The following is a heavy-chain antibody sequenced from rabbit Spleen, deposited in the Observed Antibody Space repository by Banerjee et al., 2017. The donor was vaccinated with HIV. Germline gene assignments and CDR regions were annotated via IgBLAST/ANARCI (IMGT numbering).Heavy chain of an antibody. CDR3: ASADWLDL. J-gene: IGHJ5*01. V-gene: IGHV1S69*01. Sequence: QSVEESGGRLVTPGTPLTLTCTVSGIDLSSNAMTWVRQAPGKGLEWIGVVDNTGNTDYASWAKGRFTISRTSTTVDLRITSPTTEDTATYFCASADWLDLWGQGTLVTVS. CDR1: GIDLSSNA. CDR2: VDNTGNT.